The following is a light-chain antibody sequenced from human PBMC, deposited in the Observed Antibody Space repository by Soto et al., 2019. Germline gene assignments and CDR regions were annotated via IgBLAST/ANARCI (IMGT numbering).Light chain of an antibody. Sequence: DIQMTQSPSTLSASVGDRVTITCRASQSISTWLAWYQHKPGKAPNLLIYKASSLESGVTSRFSGSGSGTEFTLTISSLQPDDVATYYCQQYGRYRTFGQGTKVEIK. V-gene: IGKV1-5*03. CDR3: QQYGRYRT. CDR2: KAS. J-gene: IGKJ1*01. CDR1: QSISTW.